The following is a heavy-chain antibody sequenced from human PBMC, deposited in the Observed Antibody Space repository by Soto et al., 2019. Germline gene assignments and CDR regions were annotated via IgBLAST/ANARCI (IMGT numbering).Heavy chain of an antibody. CDR3: ARSRLTDYSIDY. Sequence: ASVMVSSTPSGYTFTGYYIQWVRQAPGQGLEWMGWINPNSGATNYALKFQGRVTMTRDTSISAAYMELNSLTSDDTAVYYCARSRLTDYSIDYWGQGTLVTVSS. V-gene: IGHV1-2*02. D-gene: IGHD4-4*01. J-gene: IGHJ4*02. CDR2: INPNSGAT. CDR1: GYTFTGYY.